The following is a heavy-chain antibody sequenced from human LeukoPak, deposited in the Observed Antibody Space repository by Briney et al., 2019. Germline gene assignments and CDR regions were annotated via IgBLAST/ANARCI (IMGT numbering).Heavy chain of an antibody. D-gene: IGHD6-6*01. J-gene: IGHJ4*02. V-gene: IGHV4-38-2*01. CDR1: GYSISSGYY. CDR3: VRSSIAARGTPDY. CDR2: IYHSGST. Sequence: PSETLSLTCAVSGYSISSGYYWGWIRQPPGKGLEWIGSIYHSGSTYYNPSLKSRVTISVDTSKNQFSLKLSSVTAADTAVYYCVRSSIAARGTPDYWGQGTLVTVSS.